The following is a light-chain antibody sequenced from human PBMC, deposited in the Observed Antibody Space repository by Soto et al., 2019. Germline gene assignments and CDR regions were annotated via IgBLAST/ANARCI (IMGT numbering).Light chain of an antibody. V-gene: IGLV1-44*01. CDR3: CSYAGSSIFPYV. Sequence: QSVLTQPPSASGTPGQRVTISCSGSSSNIGSNTVNWYQQLPGTAPKLIIYNINQRPSGVSDRFSGSKSGTSASLAITGLQAEDEADYYCCSYAGSSIFPYVFGTGINVTV. CDR1: SSNIGSNT. CDR2: NIN. J-gene: IGLJ1*01.